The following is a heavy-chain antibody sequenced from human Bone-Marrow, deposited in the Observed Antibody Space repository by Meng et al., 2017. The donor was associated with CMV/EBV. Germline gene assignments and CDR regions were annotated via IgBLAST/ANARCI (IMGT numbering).Heavy chain of an antibody. Sequence: SVKVSCKASGGTFSSYAISWVRQAPGQGLEWMGGIIPIFGTANYAQKFQGRVTITTDESTSTAYMELSSLRSDDTAVYYCARDRMWEFLVVPAAIYDAFDIWGQGTMVTVS. CDR2: IIPIFGTA. J-gene: IGHJ3*02. V-gene: IGHV1-69*05. CDR3: ARDRMWEFLVVPAAIYDAFDI. D-gene: IGHD2-2*01. CDR1: GGTFSSYA.